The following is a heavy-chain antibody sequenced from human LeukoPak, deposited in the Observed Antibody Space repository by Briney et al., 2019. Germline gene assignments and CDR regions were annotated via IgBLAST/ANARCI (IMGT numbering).Heavy chain of an antibody. Sequence: SETLSLTCTVSGGSISSYYWSWIRQPPGKGLEWIGYIYYSGSTNYNPSLKSLVTISVDTSKNQFSLKLSSVTAADTAVYYCARGPYCSSTSCYTQFDYWGQGTLVTVSS. V-gene: IGHV4-59*01. CDR2: IYYSGST. J-gene: IGHJ4*02. D-gene: IGHD2-2*02. CDR1: GGSISSYY. CDR3: ARGPYCSSTSCYTQFDY.